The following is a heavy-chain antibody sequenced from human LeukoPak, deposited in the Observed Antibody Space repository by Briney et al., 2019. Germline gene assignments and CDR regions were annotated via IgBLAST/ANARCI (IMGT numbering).Heavy chain of an antibody. CDR1: GFTFSSYA. V-gene: IGHV3-23*01. D-gene: IGHD3-3*01. J-gene: IGHJ4*02. CDR2: ISGTGGST. CDR3: ARLREIPVFGVVTESTSYFDY. Sequence: GGSLRLSCAASGFTFSSYAMSWVRQAPGKGLEWVSTISGTGGSTYYADSVKGRFTISRDNSKNTLYLQMNSLRAEDTAVYYCARLREIPVFGVVTESTSYFDYWGQGTLVTVSS.